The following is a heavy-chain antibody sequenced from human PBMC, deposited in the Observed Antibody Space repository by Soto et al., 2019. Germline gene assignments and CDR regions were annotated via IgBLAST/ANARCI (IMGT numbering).Heavy chain of an antibody. CDR3: ARGAVLWFGELLGAFDI. D-gene: IGHD3-10*01. Sequence: ASVKVSCKASGYTFTGYYMHWARQAPGQGLEWMGWINPNSGGTNYAQKFQGWVTMTRDTSISTAYMELSRLRSDDTAVYYCARGAVLWFGELLGAFDIWGQGTMVTVSS. V-gene: IGHV1-2*04. CDR1: GYTFTGYY. CDR2: INPNSGGT. J-gene: IGHJ3*02.